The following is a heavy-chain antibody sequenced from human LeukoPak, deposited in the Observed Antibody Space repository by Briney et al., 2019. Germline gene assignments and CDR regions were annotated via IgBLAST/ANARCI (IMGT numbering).Heavy chain of an antibody. V-gene: IGHV4-59*12. CDR3: ARLGIAVAGKEDY. D-gene: IGHD6-19*01. J-gene: IGHJ4*02. Sequence: SETLSLTCSVSGGSIDSYYWCWIRQPPGKGLEWIGYIYYSGSTNYNPSLKSRVTISVDTSKNQFSLKLSSVTAADTAVYYCARLGIAVAGKEDYWGQGTLVTVSS. CDR1: GGSIDSYY. CDR2: IYYSGST.